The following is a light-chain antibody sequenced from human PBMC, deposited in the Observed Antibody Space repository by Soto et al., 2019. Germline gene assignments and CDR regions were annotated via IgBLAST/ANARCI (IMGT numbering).Light chain of an antibody. V-gene: IGLV1-40*01. CDR3: QYYDSSSYVV. J-gene: IGLJ2*01. CDR2: GNS. CDR1: SSNIGAGYD. Sequence: QSVLTQPPSVSEAPGQRVTISCTGSSSNIGAGYDVHWYQQLPGTAPKLLIYGNSNRPSGVPDRFSGSKSGTSASLAITGLQAEDEADYYCQYYDSSSYVVFGGGTKLTVL.